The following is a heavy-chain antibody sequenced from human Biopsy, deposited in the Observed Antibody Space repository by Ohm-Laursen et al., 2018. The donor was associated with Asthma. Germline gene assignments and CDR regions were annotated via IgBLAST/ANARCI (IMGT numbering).Heavy chain of an antibody. CDR1: SGSGGYMRSGNYY. CDR2: IYYSGTT. CDR3: VRGSSSWYHGPFHYYYGLDV. D-gene: IGHD6-13*01. J-gene: IGHJ6*02. Sequence: SETLSLTCSLSSGSGGYMRSGNYYWGWIRQPPGKGLEWIGSIYYSGTTYYNPSLESRVTVSANTSKNQFSLKLTSVTAADTAVYYCVRGSSSWYHGPFHYYYGLDVWGQGTTATVSS. V-gene: IGHV4-39*01.